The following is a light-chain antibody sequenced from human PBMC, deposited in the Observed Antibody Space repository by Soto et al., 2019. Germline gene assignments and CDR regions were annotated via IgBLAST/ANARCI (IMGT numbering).Light chain of an antibody. CDR1: QRVGSSY. CDR3: QQYDSFSVT. V-gene: IGKV3-20*01. J-gene: IGKJ1*01. CDR2: GAS. Sequence: EIVLAHVSRTLSLSPGERATLFWQASQRVGSSYLAWYQHKPDQAPRLLIYGASGRATGTPDRFSGSGSGTDFSLTISSLQPEDFATYYCQQYDSFSVTCGQGTKVDIK.